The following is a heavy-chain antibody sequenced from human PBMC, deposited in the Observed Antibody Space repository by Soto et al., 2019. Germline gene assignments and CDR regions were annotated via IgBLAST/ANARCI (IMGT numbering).Heavy chain of an antibody. CDR2: IHHSGDT. J-gene: IGHJ3*02. V-gene: IGHV4-59*01. D-gene: IGHD2-8*01. CDR3: ARAHCSNGICYAFDI. CDR1: GGSMSFYS. Sequence: QVQLQESGPGLVEPSETLSLTCAVSGGSMSFYSWSWIRQPPGKGLEWIGYIHHSGDTDYNPSLKSRVTISGDRHQNQLSLKLTSVTTADTAVYYCARAHCSNGICYAFDIWGPGTKVTVSS.